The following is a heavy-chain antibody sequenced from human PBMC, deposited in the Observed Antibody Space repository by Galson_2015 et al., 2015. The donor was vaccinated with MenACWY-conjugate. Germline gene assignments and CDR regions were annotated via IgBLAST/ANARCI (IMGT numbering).Heavy chain of an antibody. CDR2: IKGDGSST. Sequence: SLRLSCAASEFTFSKHWMHWVRQAPGKGLVWVSRIKGDGSSTSYADSVKGRFTISRDNAKNTLYLQMNSLRVDDTAVYYCAREYYGWGSFWPWGQGTLVIIS. J-gene: IGHJ4*02. V-gene: IGHV3-74*01. D-gene: IGHD3-10*01. CDR3: AREYYGWGSFWP. CDR1: EFTFSKHW.